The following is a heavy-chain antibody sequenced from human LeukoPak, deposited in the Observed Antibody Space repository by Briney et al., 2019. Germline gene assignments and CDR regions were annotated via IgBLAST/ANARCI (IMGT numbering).Heavy chain of an antibody. V-gene: IGHV4-59*08. Sequence: PSETLSLTCTVSGGSISSYYWSWIRQPPGKGLEWIGYIYYSGSTNYNPSLKSRVTISVDTSKNQFSLKLSSVTAADTAVYYCARLKYSSSFHRWFDPWGQGTLVTVSS. J-gene: IGHJ5*02. CDR1: GGSISSYY. CDR2: IYYSGST. D-gene: IGHD6-13*01. CDR3: ARLKYSSSFHRWFDP.